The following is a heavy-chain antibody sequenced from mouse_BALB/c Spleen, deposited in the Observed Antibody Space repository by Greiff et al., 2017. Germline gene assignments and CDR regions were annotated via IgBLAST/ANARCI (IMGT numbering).Heavy chain of an antibody. CDR1: GFTFSSYA. J-gene: IGHJ2*01. D-gene: IGHD1-2*01. Sequence: EVMLVESGGGLVKPGGSLKLSCAASGFTFSSYAMSWVRQTPEKRLEWVASISSGGSTYYPDSVKGRFTISRDNARNILYLQMSSLRSEDTAMYYCARGRTTATDYWGQGTTLTVSS. V-gene: IGHV5-6-5*01. CDR2: ISSGGST. CDR3: ARGRTTATDY.